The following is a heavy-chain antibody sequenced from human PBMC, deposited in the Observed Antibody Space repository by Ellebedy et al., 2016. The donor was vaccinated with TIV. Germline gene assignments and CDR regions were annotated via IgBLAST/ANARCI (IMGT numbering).Heavy chain of an antibody. J-gene: IGHJ4*02. CDR3: ARDYGDSLWGLDY. D-gene: IGHD4-17*01. CDR1: GFTFSSNG. CDR2: IWYDGSNK. V-gene: IGHV3-33*08. Sequence: PGGSLRLSCAASGFTFSSNGMPWVRQAPGKGLEWVAVIWYDGSNKYYADSVKGRFTISRDNSKNTLYLKMNSLRAEDTAVYYCARDYGDSLWGLDYWGQGTLVTVSS.